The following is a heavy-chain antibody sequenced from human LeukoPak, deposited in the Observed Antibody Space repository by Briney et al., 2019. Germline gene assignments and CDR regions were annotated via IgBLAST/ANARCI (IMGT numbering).Heavy chain of an antibody. CDR3: ARDTAAAFDY. D-gene: IGHD6-13*01. Sequence: PGGSLRLSCAASGFTFSSYAMHWVRQAPGKGLEWAAVISYDGSNKYYADSVKGRFTISRDNSKNTLYLQMNSLRAEDTAVYYCARDTAAAFDYWGQGTLVTVSS. CDR2: ISYDGSNK. V-gene: IGHV3-30-3*01. CDR1: GFTFSSYA. J-gene: IGHJ4*02.